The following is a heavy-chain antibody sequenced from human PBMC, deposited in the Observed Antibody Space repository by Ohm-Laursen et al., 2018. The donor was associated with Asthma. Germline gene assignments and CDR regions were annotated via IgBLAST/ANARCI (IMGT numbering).Heavy chain of an antibody. J-gene: IGHJ5*02. CDR3: ATSTVTTNWFDP. V-gene: IGHV1-2*04. CDR2: INPNSGGT. D-gene: IGHD4-17*01. Sequence: ASVKVSCKASGYTFTSYGISWVRQAPGQGLEWMGWINPNSGGTNYAQKFQGWVTMTRDTSISTAYMELSRLRSDDTAVYYCATSTVTTNWFDPWGQGTLVTVSS. CDR1: GYTFTSYG.